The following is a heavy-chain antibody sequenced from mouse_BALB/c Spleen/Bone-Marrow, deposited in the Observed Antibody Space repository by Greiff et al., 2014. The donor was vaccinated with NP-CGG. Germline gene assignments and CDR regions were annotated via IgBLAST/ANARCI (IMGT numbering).Heavy chain of an antibody. V-gene: IGHV14-3*02. Sequence: EVQLQQSGAWLVKPGASGKLSCTASGFNIEDTYMRWGKQRPEQSLERIGRIDPANCNTKYDPKFQGKATITADTSSNTGYLQLSSLTSEDTAVYYCARYYYGAYFAYWGQGTTLTVPS. CDR3: ARYYYGAYFAY. CDR1: GFNIEDTY. D-gene: IGHD1-2*01. J-gene: IGHJ2*01. CDR2: IDPANCNT.